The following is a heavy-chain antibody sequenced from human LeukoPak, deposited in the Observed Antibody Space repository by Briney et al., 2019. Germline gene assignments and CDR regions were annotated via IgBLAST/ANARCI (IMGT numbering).Heavy chain of an antibody. CDR2: IIPIFGTA. V-gene: IGHV1-69*05. J-gene: IGHJ5*02. CDR3: ARDRPTTVTSNWFDP. CDR1: GGTFTSYA. Sequence: GSSVKVSCKASGGTFTSYAISWVRQAPGQGLEGMGGIIPIFGTANYAQKFQGRGTITTDESTSTAYMEPSSLRSEDTAVYYCARDRPTTVTSNWFDPWGQGTLVTVSS. D-gene: IGHD4-17*01.